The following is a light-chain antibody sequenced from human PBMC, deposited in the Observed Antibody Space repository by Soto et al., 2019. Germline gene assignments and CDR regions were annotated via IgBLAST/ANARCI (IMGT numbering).Light chain of an antibody. J-gene: IGLJ1*01. CDR2: YDT. CDR1: NIGTKS. Sequence: SYELTQPTSVSVAPGNTARITCGGINIGTKSVHWYQQRPGQAPVLVIYYDTDRPSGIPERFSGSNSRNTATLTITRVEAGDEADYYCQVWDSNNDHYVFGSGTKLTVL. V-gene: IGLV3-21*01. CDR3: QVWDSNNDHYV.